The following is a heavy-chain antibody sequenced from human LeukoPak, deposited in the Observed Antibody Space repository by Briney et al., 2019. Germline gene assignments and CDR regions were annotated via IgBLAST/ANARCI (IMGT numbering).Heavy chain of an antibody. Sequence: SETLSLTCAVYGGSFSGFYWSWIRQPPEKGLEWIGEIILSGRTHYNPSLKSRVTISVDTSNNHFSLKLSSVTAADTAVYYCARGGCYSGGSCYPDYWGQGTLVTVSS. CDR2: IILSGRT. V-gene: IGHV4-34*01. CDR3: ARGGCYSGGSCYPDY. D-gene: IGHD2-15*01. J-gene: IGHJ4*02. CDR1: GGSFSGFY.